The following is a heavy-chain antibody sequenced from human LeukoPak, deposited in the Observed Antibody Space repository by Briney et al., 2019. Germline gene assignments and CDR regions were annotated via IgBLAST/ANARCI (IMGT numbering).Heavy chain of an antibody. Sequence: GGSLRLSCAASGFNFCAYGMHWARQAPGKGLEWVAVIWYDGSIKMYADSVKGRFTVSRDNSKNTLYLQMNSLRAEDTAVYYCSRDNWGPDYWGQGTLVAVSS. CDR1: GFNFCAYG. J-gene: IGHJ4*02. CDR3: SRDNWGPDY. V-gene: IGHV3-33*01. D-gene: IGHD3-16*01. CDR2: IWYDGSIK.